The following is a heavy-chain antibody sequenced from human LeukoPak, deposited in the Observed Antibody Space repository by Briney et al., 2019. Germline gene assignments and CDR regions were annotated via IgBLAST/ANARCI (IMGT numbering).Heavy chain of an antibody. Sequence: GGSLRLSWAASGFTFSSYAMSWVRQAPGKGLEWVSAISGGGGSTYYADSVKGRFTISRDNSKNTLYLQMNSLRAEDTAVYYCAKFYVPAAIPDNWFDPWAREPWSPSPQ. V-gene: IGHV3-23*01. J-gene: IGHJ5*02. D-gene: IGHD2-2*02. CDR3: AKFYVPAAIPDNWFDP. CDR2: ISGGGGST. CDR1: GFTFSSYA.